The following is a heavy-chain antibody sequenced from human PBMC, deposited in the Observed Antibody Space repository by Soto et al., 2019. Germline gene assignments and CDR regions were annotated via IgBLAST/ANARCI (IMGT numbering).Heavy chain of an antibody. D-gene: IGHD6-19*01. Sequence: PSETLSLTCTVSGGSISSSSYYWGWIRQPPGKGLEWIGYIYYNGSPYYNPSLKSRVTISVDTSKNQFSLKLSSVTAADTAVYYCAVPAASVAGASGSYYYYGMDVWGQGTTVTVSS. J-gene: IGHJ6*02. CDR2: IYYNGSP. CDR1: GGSISSSSYY. V-gene: IGHV4-39*01. CDR3: AVPAASVAGASGSYYYYGMDV.